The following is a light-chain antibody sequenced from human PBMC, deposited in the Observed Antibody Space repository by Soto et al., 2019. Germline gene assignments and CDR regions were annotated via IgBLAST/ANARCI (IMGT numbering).Light chain of an antibody. CDR1: QSISDW. J-gene: IGKJ1*01. Sequence: DIQMTQSPSTLYASVGDRVTITCRASQSISDWLAWYQQKPGKAPKLLIYDISNLEIGVPSRFSGSGSGTEFTLTISGLQHDDFATYYCQQYNSYSFGQGTKLDXK. CDR3: QQYNSYS. CDR2: DIS. V-gene: IGKV1-5*01.